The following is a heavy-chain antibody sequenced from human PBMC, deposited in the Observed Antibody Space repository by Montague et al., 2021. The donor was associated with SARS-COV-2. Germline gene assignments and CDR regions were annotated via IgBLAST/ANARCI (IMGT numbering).Heavy chain of an antibody. V-gene: IGHV3-66*02. Sequence: SLRLSCAASGLTVSSNYMSWVRQAPGKGLEWVSVIYSGGSTYYADSVKVRFTISRDNSKNTLYLQMNSLRDEDTAVYYCARDSYGMDVWGQGTTVTVSS. J-gene: IGHJ6*02. CDR1: GLTVSSNY. CDR3: ARDSYGMDV. CDR2: IYSGGST.